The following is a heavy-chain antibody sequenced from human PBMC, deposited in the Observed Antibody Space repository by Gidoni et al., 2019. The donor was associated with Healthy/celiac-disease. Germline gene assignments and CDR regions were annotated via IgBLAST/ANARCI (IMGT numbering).Heavy chain of an antibody. V-gene: IGHV3-30-3*01. J-gene: IGHJ6*02. D-gene: IGHD3-3*01. CDR2: ISYDGSNK. CDR1: GFPFSRYS. CDR3: ARNEYYDFWSGYLYYYYYGMDV. Sequence: QVQLVSSGGGVVQPGRSLTLSCAASGFPFSRYSMQWVRQAPGKGLEWVAVISYDGSNKYYADSVKGRFTISRDNSKNTLYLQMNSLRAEDTAVYDCARNEYYDFWSGYLYYYYYGMDVWGQGTTVTVSS.